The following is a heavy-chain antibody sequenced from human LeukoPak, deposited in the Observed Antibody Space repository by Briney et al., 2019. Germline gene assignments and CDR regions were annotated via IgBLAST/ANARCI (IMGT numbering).Heavy chain of an antibody. CDR3: ARAPYDLLYRGYFDY. V-gene: IGHV4-4*02. D-gene: IGHD2-2*02. J-gene: IGHJ4*02. Sequence: SETLSLTCAVAGGSISSSNWWSWVRQPPGKGLEWIGEIYHSGSTNYNLSLKSRVTISVDKSKNQFSLKLSSVTAADTAVYYCARAPYDLLYRGYFDYWGQGTLVTVSS. CDR2: IYHSGST. CDR1: GGSISSSNW.